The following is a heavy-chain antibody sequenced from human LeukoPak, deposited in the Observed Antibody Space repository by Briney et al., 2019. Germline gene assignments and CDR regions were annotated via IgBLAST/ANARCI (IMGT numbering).Heavy chain of an antibody. Sequence: GGSLRLSCAASGFTFSSYAMSWVRQAPGKGLEWVAAISGSGGSTYYADSVKGRFTISRDNSKNTLYLQMNSLRAEDTAVYYCAKYGYSYPLAYFDYWGQGTLVTVSS. CDR2: ISGSGGST. V-gene: IGHV3-23*01. D-gene: IGHD5-18*01. CDR3: AKYGYSYPLAYFDY. J-gene: IGHJ4*02. CDR1: GFTFSSYA.